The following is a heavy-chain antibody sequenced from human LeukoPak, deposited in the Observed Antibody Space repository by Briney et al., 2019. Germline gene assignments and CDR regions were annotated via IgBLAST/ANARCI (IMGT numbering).Heavy chain of an antibody. V-gene: IGHV4-59*01. Sequence: PSETLSLTCTVSGGSISSYYWSWIRQPPGKGLEWIGNIYYSGSTNYNPSLKSRVTIAVDTSKNQFSLKLNSVTAADTAVFYCARTSQGYGDFDYWGQGTLVTVSS. CDR2: IYYSGST. D-gene: IGHD4-17*01. CDR1: GGSISSYY. CDR3: ARTSQGYGDFDY. J-gene: IGHJ4*02.